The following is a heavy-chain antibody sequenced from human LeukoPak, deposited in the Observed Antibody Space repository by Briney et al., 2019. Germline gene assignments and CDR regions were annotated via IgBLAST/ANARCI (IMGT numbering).Heavy chain of an antibody. Sequence: ASVKVSCKPSGYTFTSYYMHWVRQAPGQGLECMGIINPSGCSTSDAQKFQGRVTMTRDMSTSTVYMELSSLRSEDTAVYYCARGPLTAVSSWFDPWGQGTLVTVSS. CDR2: INPSGCST. D-gene: IGHD1-14*01. V-gene: IGHV1-46*01. CDR1: GYTFTSYY. J-gene: IGHJ5*02. CDR3: ARGPLTAVSSWFDP.